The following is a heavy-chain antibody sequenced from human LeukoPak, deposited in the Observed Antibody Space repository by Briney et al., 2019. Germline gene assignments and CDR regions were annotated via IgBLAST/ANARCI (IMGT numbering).Heavy chain of an antibody. D-gene: IGHD3-10*01. CDR3: AILGAGTS. CDR1: GGSLSRNSNY. J-gene: IGHJ5*02. CDR2: VYYSGST. V-gene: IGHV4-39*01. Sequence: HSGTLSLTCTVSGGSLSRNSNYWGWIRQPPGRGLEWFVSVYYSGSTFHNPPIKRRVTISVVPDKRQCYLKLNSVTAPDTTVYFCAILGAGTSWGQGTLVTVSS.